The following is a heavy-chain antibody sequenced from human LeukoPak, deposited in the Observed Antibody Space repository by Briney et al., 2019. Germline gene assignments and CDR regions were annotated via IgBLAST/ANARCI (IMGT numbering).Heavy chain of an antibody. D-gene: IGHD5-18*01. J-gene: IGHJ6*03. V-gene: IGHV3-53*01. CDR1: GFTVSSNY. Sequence: PGGSLRLSCAASGFTVSSNYMSWVRQAPGKGLEWVSVIYSGGSTYYADSVKGRFTISRDNSKNTLYLQMNRLRAEDTAVYYCARDRLYEDTAMDYYYYMDVWGKGTTVTVSS. CDR3: ARDRLYEDTAMDYYYYMDV. CDR2: IYSGGST.